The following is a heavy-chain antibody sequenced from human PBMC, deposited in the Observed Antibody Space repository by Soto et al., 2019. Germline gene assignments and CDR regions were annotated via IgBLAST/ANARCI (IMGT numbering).Heavy chain of an antibody. J-gene: IGHJ4*02. CDR3: AKDYYDSILHYYFDY. Sequence: PWGSLRLSCAASGITFSNYAMSWVRQPPGKGLEWVSAISGSGGSTCYADSVKGRFTISRDNSKNMLYLQMNSVRAEDTAVYYCAKDYYDSILHYYFDYWGQGTQGTVSS. D-gene: IGHD3-22*01. CDR1: GITFSNYA. CDR2: ISGSGGST. V-gene: IGHV3-23*01.